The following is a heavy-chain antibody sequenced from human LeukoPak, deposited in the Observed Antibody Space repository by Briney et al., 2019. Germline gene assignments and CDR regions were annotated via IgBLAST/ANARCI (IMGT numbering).Heavy chain of an antibody. CDR2: MYPGDSDT. CDR3: ARRNYDDDGYYLDY. D-gene: IGHD4-17*01. V-gene: IGHV5-51*01. J-gene: IGHJ4*02. Sequence: GESLKISCKGFGYNFASYWIGWVRQMPGKGLEWIGIMYPGDSDTRYSPSFQGQVTMSADKSINTAFLQWSSLKASDTAMYYCARRNYDDDGYYLDYWGQGTLVTVSS. CDR1: GYNFASYW.